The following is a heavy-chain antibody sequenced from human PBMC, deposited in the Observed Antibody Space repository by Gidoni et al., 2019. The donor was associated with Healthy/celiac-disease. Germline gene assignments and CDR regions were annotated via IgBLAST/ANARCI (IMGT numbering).Heavy chain of an antibody. D-gene: IGHD3-22*01. V-gene: IGHV3-30-3*01. Sequence: QVQLVESGGGVVQPGRSLRLSCAASGFTFRSYAMHWVRQAPGKGLEWVAVISDDGSNKYYADSVKGRFTISRDNSKNTLYLQMNSLRAEDTAVYYCARSYYDSSGYYYGCDYWGQGTLVTVSS. CDR1: GFTFRSYA. J-gene: IGHJ4*02. CDR3: ARSYYDSSGYYYGCDY. CDR2: ISDDGSNK.